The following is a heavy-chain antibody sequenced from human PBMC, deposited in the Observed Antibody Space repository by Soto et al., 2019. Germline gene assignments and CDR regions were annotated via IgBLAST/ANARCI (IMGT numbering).Heavy chain of an antibody. CDR3: AHSRKSGSDHQTYYFDY. Sequence: QITLKESGPTLVKPTQTLTLTCTFSGFSLSTSGVGVGWIRQPPGKALEWLALIYWDDDKRYSPSLKSRLTITKDTSKNQVVLTMTNMDPVDTATYYCAHSRKSGSDHQTYYFDYWGQGTLVTVSS. CDR1: GFSLSTSGVG. CDR2: IYWDDDK. V-gene: IGHV2-5*02. J-gene: IGHJ4*02. D-gene: IGHD1-26*01.